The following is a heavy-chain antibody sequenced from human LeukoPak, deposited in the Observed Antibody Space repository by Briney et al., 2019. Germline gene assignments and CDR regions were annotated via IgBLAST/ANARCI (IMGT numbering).Heavy chain of an antibody. CDR2: ISWNSGSI. CDR1: GFTFDDYA. Sequence: GGSLRLSCAASGFTFDDYAMHWVRQAPGKGLEWVSGISWNSGSIGYADSVKGRFTISRDNAENSLYLQMNSLRAEDTALYYCAKDMAPRAYYYDSSGYYPWGQGTLVTVSS. V-gene: IGHV3-9*01. J-gene: IGHJ5*02. CDR3: AKDMAPRAYYYDSSGYYP. D-gene: IGHD3-22*01.